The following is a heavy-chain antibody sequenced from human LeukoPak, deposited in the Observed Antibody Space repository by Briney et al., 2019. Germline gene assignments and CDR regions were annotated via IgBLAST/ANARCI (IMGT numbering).Heavy chain of an antibody. V-gene: IGHV3-21*01. CDR1: GFTFSSYS. Sequence: GGSLRLSCAASGFTFSSYSMNWVRQAPGQGLEWVSSISSSSSYIYYADSVKGRFTISRDNAKNSLYLQMNSLRAEDTAVYYCARDRSRIDGWDCWGQGTLVTVSS. J-gene: IGHJ4*02. D-gene: IGHD3-10*01. CDR3: ARDRSRIDGWDC. CDR2: ISSSSSYI.